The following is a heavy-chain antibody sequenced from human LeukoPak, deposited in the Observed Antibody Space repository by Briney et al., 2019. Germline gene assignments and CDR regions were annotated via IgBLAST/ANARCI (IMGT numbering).Heavy chain of an antibody. CDR2: FDPEDGET. CDR1: GYTLTELS. Sequence: ASVKVSCKVSGYTLTELSMHWVRQAPGKGLEWMGGFDPEDGETIYAQKFQGRVTMTEDTSTDTAYMELSSLRSEDTAVYYCATAVTTFVRLSFNNYHYYGMDVWGQGTTVTVSS. V-gene: IGHV1-24*01. CDR3: ATAVTTFVRLSFNNYHYYGMDV. D-gene: IGHD4-17*01. J-gene: IGHJ6*02.